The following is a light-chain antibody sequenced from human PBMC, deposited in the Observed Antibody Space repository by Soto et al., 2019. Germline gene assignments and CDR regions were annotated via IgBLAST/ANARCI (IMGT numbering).Light chain of an antibody. J-gene: IGKJ5*01. V-gene: IGKV1-5*03. CDR2: KAS. Sequence: DIQMTQSPSTLSGSVGDRVTITCRASQTISSWLAWYQRKPGKAPKLLIYKASTLKSGVPSRFSGSGSGTEFTLTISSLEPEDFAVYYCQQRNIWPPVTFGQGTRLEIK. CDR1: QTISSW. CDR3: QQRNIWPPVT.